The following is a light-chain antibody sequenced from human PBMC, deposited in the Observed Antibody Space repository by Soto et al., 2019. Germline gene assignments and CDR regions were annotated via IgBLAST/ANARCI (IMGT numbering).Light chain of an antibody. Sequence: QSVLTQPPSASGTPGQRVTISCSGSSSNIGSNTVNWYQQLPGTAPGLLIYSNNQRPSGVPDRFSGSKSGTSASLAISGLQSEDEADYYCAAWDDSLNGPVFGGGTKVTVL. CDR1: SSNIGSNT. CDR2: SNN. J-gene: IGLJ2*01. V-gene: IGLV1-44*01. CDR3: AAWDDSLNGPV.